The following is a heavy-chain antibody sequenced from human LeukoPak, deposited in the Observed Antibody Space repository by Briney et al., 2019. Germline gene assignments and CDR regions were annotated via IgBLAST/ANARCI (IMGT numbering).Heavy chain of an antibody. CDR2: IYSGGNT. J-gene: IGHJ4*02. V-gene: IGHV3-66*01. Sequence: GGSLRLSCAASGFTVSTNYMSWVRQAPGRGLEWVSVIYSGGNTYYADSVKGRFTISRDNSKNTLYLQMNSLRADDTAVYYCARDSGTTVGYFNYWGQGTLVTVSS. CDR3: ARDSGTTVGYFNY. CDR1: GFTVSTNY. D-gene: IGHD4-23*01.